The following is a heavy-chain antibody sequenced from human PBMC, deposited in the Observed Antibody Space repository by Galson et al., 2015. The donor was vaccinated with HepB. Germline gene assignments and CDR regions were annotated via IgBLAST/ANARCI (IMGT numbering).Heavy chain of an antibody. CDR1: GGSISSSSYY. D-gene: IGHD4-11*01. V-gene: IGHV4-39*01. Sequence: ETLSLTCTVSGGSISSSSYYWGWIRQPPGEGLEWIGSIYYSGSTYYNPSLKSRVTISVDTSKNQFSLKLSSVTAADTAVYYCARRDDYSNPFDYWGQGTLVTVSS. J-gene: IGHJ4*02. CDR2: IYYSGST. CDR3: ARRDDYSNPFDY.